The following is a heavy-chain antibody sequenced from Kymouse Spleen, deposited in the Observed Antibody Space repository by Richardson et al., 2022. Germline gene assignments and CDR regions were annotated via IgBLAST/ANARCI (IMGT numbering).Heavy chain of an antibody. CDR3: ARELEPRDYYYYGMDV. D-gene: IGHD1-14*01. CDR1: GFTFSSYG. Sequence: QVQLVESGGGVVQPGRSLRLSCAASGFTFSSYGMHWVRQAPGKGLEWVAVIWYDGSNKYYADSVKGRFTISRDNSKNTLYLQMNSLRAEDTAVYYCARELEPRDYYYYGMDVWGQGTTVTVSS. J-gene: IGHJ6*02. CDR2: IWYDGSNK. V-gene: IGHV3-33*01.